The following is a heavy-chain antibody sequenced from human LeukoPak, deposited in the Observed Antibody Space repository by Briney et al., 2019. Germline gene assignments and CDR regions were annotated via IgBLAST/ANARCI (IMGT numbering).Heavy chain of an antibody. J-gene: IGHJ4*02. CDR1: GFTFSSYW. CDR3: AKSRGYSAYDFPDY. D-gene: IGHD5-12*01. Sequence: GGSLRLSCAASGFTFSSYWMSWVRQAPGKGLEWVSGISGSAGSTYYAESVKGRFSISRDNSKNTQYLQMNSLRVEDTAVYYCAKSRGYSAYDFPDYGGQGTLVTVSS. CDR2: ISGSAGST. V-gene: IGHV3-23*01.